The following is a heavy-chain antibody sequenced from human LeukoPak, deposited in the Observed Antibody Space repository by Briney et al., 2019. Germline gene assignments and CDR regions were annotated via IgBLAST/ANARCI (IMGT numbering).Heavy chain of an antibody. D-gene: IGHD3-22*01. J-gene: IGHJ6*03. CDR3: ARVGVGTMIQYYYYYMDV. CDR2: IYYSGST. Sequence: SETLSLTCTVSGGSISSHYWSWIRQPPGKGLEWIGYIYYSGSTNYNPSLKSRVTISVDTSKNQFSLKLSSVTAADTAVYYCARVGVGTMIQYYYYYMDVWGKGTTVTVSS. V-gene: IGHV4-59*11. CDR1: GGSISSHY.